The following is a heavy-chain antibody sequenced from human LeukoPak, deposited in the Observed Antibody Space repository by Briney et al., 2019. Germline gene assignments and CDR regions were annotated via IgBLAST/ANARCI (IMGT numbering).Heavy chain of an antibody. J-gene: IGHJ6*04. CDR2: ISSSSSTI. CDR1: GFTFSSYS. D-gene: IGHD3-10*02. CDR3: AELGITMIGGV. V-gene: IGHV3-48*04. Sequence: GGSLRLSCAASGFTFSSYSLNWVRQAPGKGLEWVSYISSSSSTIYYADSVKGRFTISRDNAKNSLYLQMNSLRAEDTAVYYCAELGITMIGGVWGKGTTVTISS.